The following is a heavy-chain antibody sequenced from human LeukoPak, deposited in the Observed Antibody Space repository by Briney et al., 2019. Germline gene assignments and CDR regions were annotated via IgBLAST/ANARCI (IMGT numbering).Heavy chain of an antibody. CDR1: GGTFSSYA. V-gene: IGHV1-69*13. Sequence: ASVKVSCKASGGTFSSYAISWVRQAPGQGLEWMGGIIPIFGTANYAQKFQGRVTITADESTSTAYMELSSLRSEDTAVYYCARSAYSGYDSLDQDAFDIWGQGTMVTVSS. CDR3: ARSAYSGYDSLDQDAFDI. CDR2: IIPIFGTA. J-gene: IGHJ3*02. D-gene: IGHD5-12*01.